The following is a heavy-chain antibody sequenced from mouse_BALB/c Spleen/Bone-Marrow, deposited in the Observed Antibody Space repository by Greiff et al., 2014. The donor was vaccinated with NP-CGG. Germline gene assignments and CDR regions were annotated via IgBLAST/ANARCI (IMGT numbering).Heavy chain of an antibody. Sequence: QVQLQQSGAELVRPGTSVTLSCKASGYTFTDYKMHWVKQTPVHGLEWIGLIDPETGGTAYNQRFKGKAIMTADKSSSTAYMDLRSLTSEDSAGYYWSIVAYWGQGTLVTVSA. J-gene: IGHJ3*01. CDR1: GYTFTDYK. CDR2: IDPETGGT. CDR3: SIVAY. V-gene: IGHV1-15*01.